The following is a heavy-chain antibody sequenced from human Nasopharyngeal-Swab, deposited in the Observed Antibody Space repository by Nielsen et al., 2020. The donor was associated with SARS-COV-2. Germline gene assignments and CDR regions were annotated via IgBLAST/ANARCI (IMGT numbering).Heavy chain of an antibody. CDR3: ARDQVIAAAGLLVPVYYYYMDV. CDR2: IDTDGAIT. J-gene: IGHJ6*03. CDR1: GFSFRTYW. V-gene: IGHV3-74*01. D-gene: IGHD6-13*01. Sequence: GESLKISCAASGFSFRTYWMHWVRQSPGKGLLWVSRIDTDGAITNYADSVKGRFTISRDNSKNTLYLQMNSLRAEDTAVYYCARDQVIAAAGLLVPVYYYYMDVWGKGTTVTVSS.